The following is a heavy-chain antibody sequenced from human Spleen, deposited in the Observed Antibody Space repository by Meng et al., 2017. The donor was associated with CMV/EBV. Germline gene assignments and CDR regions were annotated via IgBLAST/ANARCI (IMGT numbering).Heavy chain of an antibody. J-gene: IGHJ4*02. CDR3: ARLGALGQYCSGGSCADY. CDR1: FTFSSYS. D-gene: IGHD2-15*01. V-gene: IGHV3-21*01. Sequence: FTFSSYSMSWVRQAPGKGLEWVSSISSSSSYIYYADSVKGRFTISRDNAKNSLYLQMNSLRAEDTAVYYCARLGALGQYCSGGSCADYWGQGTLVTVSS. CDR2: ISSSSSYI.